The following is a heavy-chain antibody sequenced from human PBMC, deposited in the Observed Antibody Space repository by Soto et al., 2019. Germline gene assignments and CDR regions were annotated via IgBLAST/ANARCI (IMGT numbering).Heavy chain of an antibody. V-gene: IGHV3-7*03. CDR3: ARVSNQDY. CDR1: GFTFSPYW. D-gene: IGHD2-8*01. CDR2: INNDGSEK. Sequence: EVQLVESGGDLVQPGGSLRLSCVASGFTFSPYWVSWVRQAPGRGLQWVATINNDGSEKYYADSVKGRFTISRDNARDSLYLQLTSLRAEDTAIYYCARVSNQDYWGQGTLVAVSS. J-gene: IGHJ4*02.